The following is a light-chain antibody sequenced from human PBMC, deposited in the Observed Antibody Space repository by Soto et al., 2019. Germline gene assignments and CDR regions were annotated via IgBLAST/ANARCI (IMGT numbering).Light chain of an antibody. CDR1: QSVSSN. V-gene: IGKV3D-15*01. CDR2: DIS. Sequence: EIVMTQSPATLSVSPGERATLSCRASQSVSSNLAWYQQKPCLVLMVLIYDISTRATGIPTWFSGSGSGTEFTLTISSLQSEDFAVYYCQQRSNWPQYWTFGQGTKVDI. CDR3: QQRSNWPQYWT. J-gene: IGKJ1*01.